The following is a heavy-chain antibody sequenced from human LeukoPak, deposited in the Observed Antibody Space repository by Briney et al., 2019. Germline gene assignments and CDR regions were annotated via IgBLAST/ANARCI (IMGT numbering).Heavy chain of an antibody. D-gene: IGHD5-24*01. V-gene: IGHV3-9*01. CDR2: ISWNSGSI. CDR3: AKDPHERWLQTYYFDY. CDR1: GFTFDDYA. Sequence: PGGSLRLSCAASGFTFDDYAMHWVRQAPGKGLEWVSGISWNSGSIGYADSVKGRFTISRDNAKNSLYLQMNSLRAEDTALYYCAKDPHERWLQTYYFDYWGQGTLVTVSS. J-gene: IGHJ4*02.